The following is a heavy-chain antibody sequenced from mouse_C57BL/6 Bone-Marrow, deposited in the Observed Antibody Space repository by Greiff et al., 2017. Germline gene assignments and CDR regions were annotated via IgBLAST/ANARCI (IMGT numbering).Heavy chain of an antibody. CDR2: IYPGSGST. CDR3: ARPYYSNYWYFDV. Sequence: QVQLQQPGAELVKPGASVKMSCKASGYTFTSYWITWVKQRPGQGLEWIGEIYPGSGSTNYNEKFKSKATLTVDTSTSTAYMQLSRLTSEDTAVYYCARPYYSNYWYFDVWGTGTTVTVSS. CDR1: GYTFTSYW. V-gene: IGHV1-55*01. J-gene: IGHJ1*03. D-gene: IGHD2-5*01.